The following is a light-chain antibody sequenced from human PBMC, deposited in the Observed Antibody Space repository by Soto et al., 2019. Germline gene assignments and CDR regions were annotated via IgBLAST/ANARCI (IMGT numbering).Light chain of an antibody. Sequence: QSVLTQPPSASGSPGQSVTISCPGTSSYVGGYNYVSWYQQHPGKAPKLMIYEVSKRPSGVPDRFSGSKSGNTASLTVSGLQAEDEADYYCSSYAGSNAYVFGTGTKVTVL. CDR1: SSYVGGYNY. J-gene: IGLJ1*01. CDR2: EVS. CDR3: SSYAGSNAYV. V-gene: IGLV2-8*01.